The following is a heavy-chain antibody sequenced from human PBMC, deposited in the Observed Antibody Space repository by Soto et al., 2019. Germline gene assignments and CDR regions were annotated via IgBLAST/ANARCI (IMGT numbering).Heavy chain of an antibody. D-gene: IGHD7-27*01. J-gene: IGHJ4*02. CDR2: VFHTGNT. Sequence: SETLSLTCAVSGDSISSSVWWTWVRQPPGKGLEWIGEVFHTGNTNYNPFLKSRVTMSVDKSTNEFSLKVTSVTAADTAIYYCARKAWVRFDYWGQGALVTVSS. CDR3: ARKAWVRFDY. CDR1: GDSISSSVW. V-gene: IGHV4-4*02.